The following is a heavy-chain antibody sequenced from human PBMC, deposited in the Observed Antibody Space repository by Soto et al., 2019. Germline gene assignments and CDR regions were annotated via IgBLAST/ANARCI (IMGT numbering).Heavy chain of an antibody. V-gene: IGHV3-21*01. CDR3: ARDKMVRGVMGYYYYGMDV. CDR2: ISSSSSYI. D-gene: IGHD3-10*01. J-gene: IGHJ6*02. CDR1: GFTFSSYS. Sequence: GGSLRLSCAASGFTFSSYSMNWVRQAPGKGLEWVSSISSSSSYIYYANSVKGRFTISRDNAKNSLYLQMNSLRAEDTAVYYCARDKMVRGVMGYYYYGMDVWGQGTTVTVSS.